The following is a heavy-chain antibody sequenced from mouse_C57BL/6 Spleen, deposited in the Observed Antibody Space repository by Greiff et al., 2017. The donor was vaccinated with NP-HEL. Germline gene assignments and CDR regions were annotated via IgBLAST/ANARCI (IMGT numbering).Heavy chain of an antibody. CDR3: ASGDYSAWFAY. V-gene: IGHV1-50*01. J-gene: IGHJ3*01. Sequence: QVQLQQSGAELVKPGASVKLSCKASGYTFTSYWMQWVKQRPGQGLEWIGEIDPSDSYTNYNQKFKGKATLTVDTSSSTAYMQLSSLTSEDSAVYYCASGDYSAWFAYWGQGTLVTVSA. CDR2: IDPSDSYT. D-gene: IGHD1-1*01. CDR1: GYTFTSYW.